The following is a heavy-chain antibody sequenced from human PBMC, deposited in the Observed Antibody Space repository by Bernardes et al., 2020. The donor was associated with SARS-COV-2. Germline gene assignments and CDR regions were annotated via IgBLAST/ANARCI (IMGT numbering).Heavy chain of an antibody. CDR1: GYTFTGYY. J-gene: IGHJ3*02. Sequence: ASVKVSCKASGYTFTGYYMHWVRQAPGQGLEWMGWINPNSGGTNYAQKFQGRVTMTRDTSISTAYMELSRLRSDDTAVYYCALLGQPVVPAAIWDAFDIWGQGTMVTVSS. CDR3: ALLGQPVVPAAIWDAFDI. V-gene: IGHV1-2*02. D-gene: IGHD2-2*02. CDR2: INPNSGGT.